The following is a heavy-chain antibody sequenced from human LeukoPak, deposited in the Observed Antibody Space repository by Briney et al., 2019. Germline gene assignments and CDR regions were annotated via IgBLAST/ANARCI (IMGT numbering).Heavy chain of an antibody. D-gene: IGHD1-1*01. V-gene: IGHV3-33*08. CDR2: IRYDGSNK. J-gene: IGHJ3*02. CDR3: ARSPPLWNGDAFDI. CDR1: GFTFSKYG. Sequence: PGGSLRLSCAASGFTFSKYGMSWVRQAPGKGLEWVAFIRYDGSNKYYADSVKGRFTISRDNSKNTLYLQMNSLRVEDTAVYYCARSPPLWNGDAFDIWGQGTMVTVSS.